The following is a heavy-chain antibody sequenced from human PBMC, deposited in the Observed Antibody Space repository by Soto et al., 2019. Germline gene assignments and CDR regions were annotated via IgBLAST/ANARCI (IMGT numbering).Heavy chain of an antibody. Sequence: GGSLRLSCAASGFTVSSNYMSWVRQAPGKGLEWVSVIYSGGSTYYADSVKGRFTNSRDNSKNTLYLQMNSLRAEDTAVYYCARDPSTPLDYWGQGTLVTVSS. CDR1: GFTVSSNY. CDR2: IYSGGST. CDR3: ARDPSTPLDY. D-gene: IGHD4-17*01. V-gene: IGHV3-66*01. J-gene: IGHJ4*02.